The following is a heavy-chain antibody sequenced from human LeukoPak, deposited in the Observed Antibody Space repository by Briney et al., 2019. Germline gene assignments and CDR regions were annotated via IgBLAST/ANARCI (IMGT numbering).Heavy chain of an antibody. D-gene: IGHD2/OR15-2a*01. Sequence: GGSLRLSCAASGFTVNSNYMSWVRQAPGKGLEWVGRTRNKANSYTTEYAASVKGRFTISRDDSKNSLYLQMNSLKTEDTAVYYCARDLSNWGQGTLVTVSS. J-gene: IGHJ4*02. CDR2: TRNKANSYTT. V-gene: IGHV3-72*01. CDR1: GFTVNSNY. CDR3: ARDLSN.